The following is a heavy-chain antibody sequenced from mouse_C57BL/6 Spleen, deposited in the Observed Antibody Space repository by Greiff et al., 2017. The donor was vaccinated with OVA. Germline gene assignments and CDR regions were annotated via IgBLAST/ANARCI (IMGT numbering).Heavy chain of an antibody. CDR1: GYTFTSYG. J-gene: IGHJ4*01. D-gene: IGHD2-5*01. V-gene: IGHV1-81*01. Sequence: QVQLQQSGAELARPGASVKLSCKASGYTFTSYGISWVKQRIGQGLEWIGEIYPRSGNTYYNEKFKGKATLTADKSSSTAYMELRSLTSEDSAVYFCARTSYSKDAMDYWGQGTSVTVSS. CDR3: ARTSYSKDAMDY. CDR2: IYPRSGNT.